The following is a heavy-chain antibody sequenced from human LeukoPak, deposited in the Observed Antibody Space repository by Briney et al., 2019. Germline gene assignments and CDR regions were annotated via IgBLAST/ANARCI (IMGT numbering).Heavy chain of an antibody. V-gene: IGHV4-39*01. Sequence: PSETLSLTCTVSGDSIRSNNYYWGWIRQPPGKGLEWIGSIYDTGSTFYNPSLKSRVIISVDTSKNQFSLKLSSVTAADTAVYYCQSRFLEWLLDYWGQGTLDTVSS. D-gene: IGHD3-3*01. CDR3: QSRFLEWLLDY. CDR2: IYDTGST. J-gene: IGHJ4*02. CDR1: GDSIRSNNYY.